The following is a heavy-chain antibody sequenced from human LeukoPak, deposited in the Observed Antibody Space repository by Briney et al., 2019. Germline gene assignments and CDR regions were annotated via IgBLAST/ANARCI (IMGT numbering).Heavy chain of an antibody. J-gene: IGHJ4*02. D-gene: IGHD3-22*01. CDR2: ISYDGSNK. Sequence: PGGSLRLSCAASGFTFSSYGMHWVRQAPGKGLEWVAVISYDGSNKYYADSVKGRFTISRDNSKNTLCLQMNSLRAEDTAVYYCAKIVVVISGDIDYWGQGTLVTVSS. V-gene: IGHV3-30*18. CDR1: GFTFSSYG. CDR3: AKIVVVISGDIDY.